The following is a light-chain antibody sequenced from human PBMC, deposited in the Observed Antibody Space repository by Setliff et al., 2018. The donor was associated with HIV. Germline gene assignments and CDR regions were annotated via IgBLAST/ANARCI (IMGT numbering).Light chain of an antibody. J-gene: IGLJ1*01. CDR2: KND. V-gene: IGLV1-44*01. CDR3: AAWDDSLHGSYV. CDR1: GSNIGSNT. Sequence: VLTQPPSASGTPGQRVTISCSGSGSNIGSNTVTWYQQLPGTAPKLLIYKNDQRPSGVPDRFSGSKSGTSASLAISGLQSGDEADYYCAAWDDSLHGSYVFGAGTRSPS.